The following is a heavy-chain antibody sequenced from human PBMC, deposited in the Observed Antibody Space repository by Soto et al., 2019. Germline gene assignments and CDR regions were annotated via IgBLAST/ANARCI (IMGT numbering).Heavy chain of an antibody. CDR3: ATDVPSQGRGEFDY. CDR1: GFTFNTAW. Sequence: EVQLVESGGGLVKPGGSHRLSCAAFGFTFNTAWMSWVRQAPGKGLEWVGRIKSKNDGETTDYAAPVKGRFFISRDDSENTLYLQMNSLKTEDTAMYYCATDVPSQGRGEFDYWGQGVLVTVSS. J-gene: IGHJ4*02. CDR2: IKSKNDGETT. V-gene: IGHV3-15*07.